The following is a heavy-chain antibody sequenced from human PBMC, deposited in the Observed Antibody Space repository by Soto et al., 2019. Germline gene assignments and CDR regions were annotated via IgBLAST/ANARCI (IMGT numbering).Heavy chain of an antibody. CDR2: MNPNSGNT. CDR3: ARTPPNCTNGVCYTEGWFDP. J-gene: IGHJ5*02. Sequence: QVQLVQSGAEVKKPGASVKVSCKASGYTFTSYDINWVRQATGQGLEWMGWMNPNSGNTGYAQKFQGRVTMTRNTYISTDQMELSSLRADDTAVYYCARTPPNCTNGVCYTEGWFDPWGQGTLVTVSS. V-gene: IGHV1-8*01. D-gene: IGHD2-8*01. CDR1: GYTFTSYD.